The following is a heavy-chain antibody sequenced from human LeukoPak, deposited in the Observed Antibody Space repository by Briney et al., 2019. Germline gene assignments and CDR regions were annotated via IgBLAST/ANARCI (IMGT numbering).Heavy chain of an antibody. J-gene: IGHJ5*02. CDR2: IIPIFGTA. V-gene: IGHV1-69*05. Sequence: ASVKVSCKASGGTFSSYAISWVRQAPGQGLEWMGRIIPIFGTANYAQKFQGRVTITTDESTSTAYMELSSLRSEDTAVYYCARGPTMVRGARWFDPWGQGTLVTVSS. CDR3: ARGPTMVRGARWFDP. CDR1: GGTFSSYA. D-gene: IGHD3-10*01.